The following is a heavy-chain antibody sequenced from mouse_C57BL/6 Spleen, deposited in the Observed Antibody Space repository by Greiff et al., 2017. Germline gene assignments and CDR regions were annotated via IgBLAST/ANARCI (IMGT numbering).Heavy chain of an antibody. Sequence: QVQLQQSGPELVKPGASVKISCKASGYAFSSSWMNWVKQRPGKGLEWIGRIYPGDGDTNYNGKFKGKATLTADKSSSTAYMQLSSLTSEDSAVYFCARGPNRGWDYWGQGTTLTVSS. CDR1: GYAFSSSW. CDR3: ARGPNRGWDY. J-gene: IGHJ2*01. V-gene: IGHV1-82*01. D-gene: IGHD4-1*01. CDR2: IYPGDGDT.